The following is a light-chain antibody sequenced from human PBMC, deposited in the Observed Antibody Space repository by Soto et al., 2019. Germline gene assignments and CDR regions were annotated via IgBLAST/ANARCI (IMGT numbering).Light chain of an antibody. V-gene: IGLV2-14*01. Sequence: QSALTQPASVSGSPGQSITISCTGTSSDVGGYNYVSWYQQHPGKAPKLMIYDVSNRPSGVSNRFSGSKSGNTASLTISGLQAEDEAGYCCSSYTSSSTLGVVFGGGTKLTVL. J-gene: IGLJ2*01. CDR1: SSDVGGYNY. CDR3: SSYTSSSTLGVV. CDR2: DVS.